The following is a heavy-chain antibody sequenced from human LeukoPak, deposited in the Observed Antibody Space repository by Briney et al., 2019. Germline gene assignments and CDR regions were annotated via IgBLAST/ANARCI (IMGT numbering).Heavy chain of an antibody. CDR2: INSDGSST. CDR3: AKSTVAFYYFDN. D-gene: IGHD4-23*01. CDR1: GFTFSNYW. J-gene: IGHJ4*02. Sequence: GGSLRLSCAASGFTFSNYWMHWVRQAPGKGLVWVSRINSDGSSTSYADSVKGRFTISRDNAKNTLYLQMNSLRAEDTAVYYCAKSTVAFYYFDNWGQGTRVIVSS. V-gene: IGHV3-74*01.